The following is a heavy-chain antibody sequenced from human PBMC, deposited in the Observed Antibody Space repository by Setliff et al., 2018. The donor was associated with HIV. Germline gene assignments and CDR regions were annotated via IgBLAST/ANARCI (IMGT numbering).Heavy chain of an antibody. CDR3: ACSKYYYDSSGYYLEQAMAQYFQH. CDR2: IYTSVST. D-gene: IGHD3-22*01. J-gene: IGHJ1*01. CDR1: GGSISSGSYY. Sequence: SETLSLTCTVSGGSISSGSYYWSWIRQPAGKGLEWIGRIYTSVSTNYNPSLKSRVTISVDTSRNQFSLKLSSVTAADTAVYYCACSKYYYDSSGYYLEQAMAQYFQHWGQGTLVTVSS. V-gene: IGHV4-61*02.